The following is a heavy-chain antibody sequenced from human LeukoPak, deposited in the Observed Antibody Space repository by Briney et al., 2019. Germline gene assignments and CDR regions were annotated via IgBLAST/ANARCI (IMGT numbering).Heavy chain of an antibody. J-gene: IGHJ4*02. CDR3: ARGRGGSRTYHHFDY. V-gene: IGHV4-31*03. CDR1: GGSISSGGYY. Sequence: SQTLSLTCTVSGGSISSGGYYWSWIRQHPGKGLEWIAYIYYSGSTSYNPSLKSRVSVSLNTPKNQSSLKLSSLTATATAVFYCARGRGGSRTYHHFDYWGQGTLVTVSS. CDR2: IYYSGST. D-gene: IGHD3-10*01.